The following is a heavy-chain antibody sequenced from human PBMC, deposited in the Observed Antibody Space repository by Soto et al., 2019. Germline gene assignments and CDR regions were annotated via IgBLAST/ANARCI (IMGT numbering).Heavy chain of an antibody. Sequence: EVQLVESGGGLVQPGGSLRVSCAVSGFTFSSFEMNWVRQALGKGLDWVAYISRSGSTTHYADSVKGRFTISRDNTRNSLFLQMNSLRAEDTGFYYCAREAAAGTDYFDPWGQGTLVTVSS. V-gene: IGHV3-48*03. CDR3: AREAAAGTDYFDP. CDR1: GFTFSSFE. D-gene: IGHD6-13*01. CDR2: ISRSGSTT. J-gene: IGHJ5*02.